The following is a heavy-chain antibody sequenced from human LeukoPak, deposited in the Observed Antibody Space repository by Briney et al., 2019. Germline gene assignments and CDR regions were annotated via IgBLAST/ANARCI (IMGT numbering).Heavy chain of an antibody. Sequence: PSETLSLTCTVSGGSISSYYWSWIRQPPGKGLEWIGYIYYIGSTSYNPSLKSRVTISVDTSKNQFSLKLSSVTAADTAAYYCARADIVVVPAAMRDYYYYYYMDVWGKGTTVTVSS. D-gene: IGHD2-2*01. CDR3: ARADIVVVPAAMRDYYYYYYMDV. CDR2: IYYIGST. V-gene: IGHV4-59*01. CDR1: GGSISSYY. J-gene: IGHJ6*03.